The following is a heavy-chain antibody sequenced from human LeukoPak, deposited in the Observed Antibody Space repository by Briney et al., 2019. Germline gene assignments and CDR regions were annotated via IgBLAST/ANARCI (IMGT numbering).Heavy chain of an antibody. J-gene: IGHJ6*02. CDR2: ISAYNGNT. CDR3: ARDGLYNYAPVYYYGMDV. CDR1: GYTFTSYG. V-gene: IGHV1-18*01. D-gene: IGHD5-18*01. Sequence: ASVKVSCKASGYTFTSYGISWVRQAPRQGLEWMGWISAYNGNTNFAQKLQGRVTMTTDTSTSTAYMELRSLRSDDTAVYYCARDGLYNYAPVYYYGMDVWGQGTTVTVSS.